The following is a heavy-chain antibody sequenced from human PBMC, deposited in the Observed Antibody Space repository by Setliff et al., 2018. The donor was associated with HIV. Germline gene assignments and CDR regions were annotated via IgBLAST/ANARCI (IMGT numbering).Heavy chain of an antibody. CDR2: LYDTGRT. V-gene: IGHV4-59*05. Sequence: LSLTCTVSGGSISSHYWSWIRQPPGKGLEWIGTLYDTGRTYYNPPLKSRVSIFVDTSKSQFSLRLSSVTAADTAVYYCARHTGDITGTTRLDYWGQGTLVTVSS. J-gene: IGHJ4*02. CDR1: GGSISSHY. CDR3: ARHTGDITGTTRLDY. D-gene: IGHD1-7*01.